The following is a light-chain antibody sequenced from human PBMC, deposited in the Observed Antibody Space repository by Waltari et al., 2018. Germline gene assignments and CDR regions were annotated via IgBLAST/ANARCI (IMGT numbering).Light chain of an antibody. Sequence: DIVMTQSTDSLAVSLGEWATINCKSRQSLLYNSNDKNYLAWYQQKPGQPPKLLIYWASTRHSGVPDRFSGSGSATDFTLTISSLQAEDVAVYYCQQYYSRRTFGQGTKVEIK. V-gene: IGKV4-1*01. CDR2: WAS. CDR3: QQYYSRRT. J-gene: IGKJ1*01. CDR1: QSLLYNSNDKNY.